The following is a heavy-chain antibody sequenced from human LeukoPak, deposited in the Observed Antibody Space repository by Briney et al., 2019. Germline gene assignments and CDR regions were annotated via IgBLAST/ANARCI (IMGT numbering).Heavy chain of an antibody. V-gene: IGHV4-39*01. CDR2: IHYSGST. J-gene: IGHJ4*02. CDR3: ARGYSYGSWYFDY. CDR1: GGSIRTSDYY. Sequence: SETLSLTCTVSGGSIRTSDYYWAWIRQPPGRGLEWIGTIHYSGSTFYKPPLKSRLTVSADTSRNQFYMKLSSVTAADTAVYYCARGYSYGSWYFDYWGQGTLVTVSS. D-gene: IGHD5-18*01.